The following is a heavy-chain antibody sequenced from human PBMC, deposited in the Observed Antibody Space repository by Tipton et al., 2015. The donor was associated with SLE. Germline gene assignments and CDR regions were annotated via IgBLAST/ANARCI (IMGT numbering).Heavy chain of an antibody. CDR3: AAERSSSWSYFDY. Sequence: TLSLTCTVSGGSISSHYWSWIRQLPGKGLEWIGYIYYSGNTNYSPSLKSRVTISVDTSKNQFSLKLSSVTAADTAVYYCAAERSSSWSYFDYWGQGTLVTVSS. CDR1: GGSISSHY. J-gene: IGHJ4*02. CDR2: IYYSGNT. V-gene: IGHV4-59*11. D-gene: IGHD6-13*01.